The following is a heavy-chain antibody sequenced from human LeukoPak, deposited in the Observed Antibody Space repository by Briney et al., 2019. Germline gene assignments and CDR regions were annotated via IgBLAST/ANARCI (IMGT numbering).Heavy chain of an antibody. J-gene: IGHJ4*02. CDR2: IIPIFGTA. Sequence: VASVKASCKAPGCTFRSYAISWVAQAPGQGLEWMGGIIPIFGTANYAQKFQGRVTITADESTSTAYMELSSLRSEDTAVYYCAREGFHTNMVRRVIFAYWGQGTLVTVSS. V-gene: IGHV1-69*01. CDR3: AREGFHTNMVRRVIFAY. D-gene: IGHD3-10*01. CDR1: GCTFRSYA.